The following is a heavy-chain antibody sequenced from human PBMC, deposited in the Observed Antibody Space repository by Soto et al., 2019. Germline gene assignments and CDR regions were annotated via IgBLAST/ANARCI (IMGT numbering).Heavy chain of an antibody. CDR3: ARSGSGSLNWFAP. CDR1: GYSISSGYY. V-gene: IGHV4-38-2*01. D-gene: IGHD3-10*01. Sequence: TSETLSLTCAVSGYSISSGYYWGWIRQPPGKGLEWIGSIYHSGSTYYNPSLKGRVTISVDTSKNQFSLKLSSVTAADTAVYYCARSGSGSLNWFAPWGQGTLVTVSS. J-gene: IGHJ5*02. CDR2: IYHSGST.